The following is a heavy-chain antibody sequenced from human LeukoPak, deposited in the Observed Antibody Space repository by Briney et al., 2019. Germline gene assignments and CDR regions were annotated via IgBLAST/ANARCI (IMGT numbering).Heavy chain of an antibody. CDR1: GYTFTSYG. V-gene: IGHV1-18*01. J-gene: IGHJ6*02. D-gene: IGHD3-10*01. CDR3: ARRDYGSGRYPYYYGLDV. Sequence: ASVKVSRKASGYTFTSYGITWVRQAPGQGLEWMGWISADNGNTKYGQKVHGRVTMTTDTSTTTAYMELRSLRSDDTAVYYCARRDYGSGRYPYYYGLDVWGQGTTVTVSS. CDR2: ISADNGNT.